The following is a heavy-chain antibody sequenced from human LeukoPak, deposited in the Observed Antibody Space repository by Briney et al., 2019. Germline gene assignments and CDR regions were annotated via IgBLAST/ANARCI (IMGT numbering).Heavy chain of an antibody. D-gene: IGHD3-16*02. CDR1: GGTFSSYI. V-gene: IGHV1-69*04. Sequence: GASVKVSCKASGGTFSSYIISWVRQAPGQGLEWMGRIIPILAMAKYAQKFQGRITITADKSTSTAYMELSSLRSEDTAVYYCARDLGRLGELSLRWFDPWGQGTLVTVSS. CDR3: ARDLGRLGELSLRWFDP. CDR2: IIPILAMA. J-gene: IGHJ5*02.